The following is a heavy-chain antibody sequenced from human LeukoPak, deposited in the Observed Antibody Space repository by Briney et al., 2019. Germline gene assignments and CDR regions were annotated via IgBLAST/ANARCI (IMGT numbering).Heavy chain of an antibody. D-gene: IGHD3-10*01. V-gene: IGHV1-2*02. CDR2: INPNSGGT. CDR1: GYTFTGYY. CDR3: ARATPGSGSYYPRDAFDI. J-gene: IGHJ3*02. Sequence: GASVKVSCKASGYTFTGYYMHWVRQAPGQGLEWMGWINPNSGGTNYAQKFQGRVTMTRDTSISTVYMELSSLRSEDTAVYYCARATPGSGSYYPRDAFDIWGQGTMVTVSS.